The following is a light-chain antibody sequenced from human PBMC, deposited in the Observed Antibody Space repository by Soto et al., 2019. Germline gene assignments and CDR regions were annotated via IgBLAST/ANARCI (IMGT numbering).Light chain of an antibody. CDR1: QNINRW. Sequence: IQMTQSPSTLSASVGDRVTITCRASQNINRWLAWYQQKPGKAPKVLIYDASTLESGVPSRFSGGGSGTEFTLTISCLQPDDFASYYCQEYTTYSRTFGQGTKVEVK. J-gene: IGKJ1*01. CDR2: DAS. CDR3: QEYTTYSRT. V-gene: IGKV1-5*01.